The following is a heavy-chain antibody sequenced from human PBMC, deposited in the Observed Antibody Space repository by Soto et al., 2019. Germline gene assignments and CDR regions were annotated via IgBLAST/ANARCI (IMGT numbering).Heavy chain of an antibody. Sequence: EVQLLESGGGLVQPGGSLRLSCAASGFTFNTFEMSWVRQAPGRGLEWVSFISTDSSRAYYADAVKGRFTISRDNSKHTLYFQRNSLTAEDAAVYACVKGGWLDFWGQGTLVTVSS. D-gene: IGHD3-16*01. CDR2: ISTDSSRA. J-gene: IGHJ5*01. CDR3: VKGGWLDF. V-gene: IGHV3-23*01. CDR1: GFTFNTFE.